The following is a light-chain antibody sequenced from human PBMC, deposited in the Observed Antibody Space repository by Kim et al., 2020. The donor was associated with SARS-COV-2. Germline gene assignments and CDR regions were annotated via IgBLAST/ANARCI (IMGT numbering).Light chain of an antibody. Sequence: SLSPGETATLSCRASQSVSKYLAWYQQEPGQAPRLLIYGASGRAIGIPDRFSGSGSGTDFTLTISRLEPEDFAVYYCHQYADALITFGGGTKLEI. CDR3: HQYADALIT. CDR1: QSVSKY. J-gene: IGKJ4*01. V-gene: IGKV3-20*01. CDR2: GAS.